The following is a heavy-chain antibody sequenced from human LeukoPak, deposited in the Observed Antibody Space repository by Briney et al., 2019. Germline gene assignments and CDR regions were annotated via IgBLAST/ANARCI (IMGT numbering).Heavy chain of an antibody. Sequence: PGGSLRLSCAASGFTFSSYDMHWVRQAPRKGLEWVAVISYDGNNKFYADSVKGRFTISRDNSKNTLYLQMNSLRTEDTAVYYCAKDQGDFDYWGQGTLVTVSS. CDR3: AKDQGDFDY. J-gene: IGHJ4*02. CDR1: GFTFSSYD. CDR2: ISYDGNNK. V-gene: IGHV3-30*18.